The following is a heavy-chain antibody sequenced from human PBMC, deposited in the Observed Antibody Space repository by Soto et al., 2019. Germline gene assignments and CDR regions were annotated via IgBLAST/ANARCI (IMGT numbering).Heavy chain of an antibody. Sequence: QVHLVQSGVEVKTPGASVKVSCQASGYTFFTYDISWVRQAPGQGLERMGWISTYSGDTKDAQKFQGRVTMTTDTSTTTAYLELRSLISDDTAVYYCARHHGPTTSENWFDPWGQGTLVTVSS. CDR2: ISTYSGDT. J-gene: IGHJ5*02. CDR3: ARHHGPTTSENWFDP. CDR1: GYTFFTYD. V-gene: IGHV1-18*01. D-gene: IGHD5-12*01.